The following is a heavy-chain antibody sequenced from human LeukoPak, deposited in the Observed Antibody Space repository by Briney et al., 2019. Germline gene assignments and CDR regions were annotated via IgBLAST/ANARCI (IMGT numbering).Heavy chain of an antibody. V-gene: IGHV3-15*05. J-gene: IGHJ4*02. D-gene: IGHD5-12*01. CDR1: GFTFSNAL. CDR2: IKSKTDGGTV. Sequence: GGSLRLSCAASGFTFSNALMSWVRQAPGKGLEWVGRIKSKTDGGTVDYAAPVKGRFIISRDDSKNTLYLQMNSLKSEDTAVYYCTAPPPGYCGFDWGQGTLVTVSS. CDR3: TAPPPGYCGFD.